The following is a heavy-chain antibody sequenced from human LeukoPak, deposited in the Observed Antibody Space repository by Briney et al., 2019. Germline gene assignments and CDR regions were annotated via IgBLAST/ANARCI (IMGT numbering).Heavy chain of an antibody. V-gene: IGHV1-18*01. Sequence: ASVKVSCKASGYTFTSYGISWVRQAPGQGLGWMGWISAYNGNTNYAQKLQGRVTMTTDTSANTVYMELSSLRYEDTAVYYCARDSGSGWYYLDWGQGTPVTVSS. CDR2: ISAYNGNT. CDR1: GYTFTSYG. D-gene: IGHD6-19*01. J-gene: IGHJ4*02. CDR3: ARDSGSGWYYLD.